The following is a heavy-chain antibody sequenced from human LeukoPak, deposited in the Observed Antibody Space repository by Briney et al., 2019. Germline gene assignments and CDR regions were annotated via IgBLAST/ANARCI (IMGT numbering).Heavy chain of an antibody. CDR3: ARLGAHYGSGSHTGDY. CDR2: ISSSGDTI. CDR1: GFIFSSYE. D-gene: IGHD3-10*01. J-gene: IGHJ4*02. V-gene: IGHV3-48*03. Sequence: GGSLRLSCVASGFIFSSYEMNWVRQAPGKGLEWVSHISSSGDTIYYADSVKGRFTISRDNARNSLYLQMNSLRAEDTAVYYCARLGAHYGSGSHTGDYWGQGTLVTVSS.